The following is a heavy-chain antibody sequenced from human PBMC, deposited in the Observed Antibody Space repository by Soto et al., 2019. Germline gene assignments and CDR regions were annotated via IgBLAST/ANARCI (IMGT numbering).Heavy chain of an antibody. D-gene: IGHD3-3*01. CDR3: ARGGGVGVAGSAAFDM. V-gene: IGHV1-2*02. CDR2: INPATGAA. CDR1: GYPVTAYY. J-gene: IGHJ3*02. Sequence: QLHLVQSGAVVKKPGASVTVSCSASGYPVTAYYMHWVRQAPGRGLEWMGGINPATGAAKYTQTFPGSVTMTRDTSTSTVFMELSGLPSEDTAVFYCARGGGVGVAGSAAFDMWGQGTLVTVSS.